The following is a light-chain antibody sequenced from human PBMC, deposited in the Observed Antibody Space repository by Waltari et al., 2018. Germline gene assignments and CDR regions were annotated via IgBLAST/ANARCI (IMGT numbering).Light chain of an antibody. CDR1: TGAVTSGHS. CDR3: LLSYSGSRVL. V-gene: IGLV7-46*01. CDR2: DTS. Sequence: QAVVTQEPSLTVSPGGTVTLTCGSSTGAVTSGHSPYWFQQKPGQAPRTLIYDTSNKHSWTPARFSGSLLGGKAALTLSGAQPEDEAEYYCLLSYSGSRVLFGGGTKLTVL. J-gene: IGLJ2*01.